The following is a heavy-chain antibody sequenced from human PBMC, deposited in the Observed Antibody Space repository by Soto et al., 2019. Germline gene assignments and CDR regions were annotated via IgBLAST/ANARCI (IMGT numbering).Heavy chain of an antibody. CDR3: GRERWGLLDI. CDR1: GFTFSDYW. D-gene: IGHD7-27*01. V-gene: IGHV3-74*01. Sequence: EVQLVESGGGFVQPGGSLRLSCAASGFTFSDYWMAWARQAPGKGLFWVSRINSDGSIAHYAVAVKGRFTISRDNAKNTLWLQVNSLRDDDTAVYYCGRERWGLLDIWGQGAMVTVSS. J-gene: IGHJ3*02. CDR2: INSDGSIA.